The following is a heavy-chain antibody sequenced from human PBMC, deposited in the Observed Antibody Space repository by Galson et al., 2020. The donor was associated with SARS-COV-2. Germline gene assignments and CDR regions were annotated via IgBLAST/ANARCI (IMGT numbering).Heavy chain of an antibody. Sequence: GESLKISCAASGFTFSSYGMHWVRQAPGKGLEWVAVIWYDGSNKYYADSVKGRFTISRDNSKNTLYLQMNSLRAEDTAVYYCARTIAAAGTDAFDIWGQGTMVTVSS. CDR2: IWYDGSNK. V-gene: IGHV3-33*01. CDR3: ARTIAAAGTDAFDI. D-gene: IGHD6-13*01. J-gene: IGHJ3*02. CDR1: GFTFSSYG.